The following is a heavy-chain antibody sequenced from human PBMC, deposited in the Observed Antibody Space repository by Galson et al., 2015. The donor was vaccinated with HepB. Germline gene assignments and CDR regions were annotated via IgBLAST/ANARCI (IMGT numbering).Heavy chain of an antibody. V-gene: IGHV3-11*06. CDR3: ARGYCSSTSCYYYGMDV. CDR1: GFTFSDYY. CDR2: ISSSSSYT. J-gene: IGHJ6*02. D-gene: IGHD2-2*01. Sequence: SLRLSCAASGFTFSDYYMSWIRQAPGKGLEWVSYISSSSSYTNYADSVKGRFTISRDNAKNSLYLQMNSLRAEDTAVYYCARGYCSSTSCYYYGMDVWGQGTTVTVSS.